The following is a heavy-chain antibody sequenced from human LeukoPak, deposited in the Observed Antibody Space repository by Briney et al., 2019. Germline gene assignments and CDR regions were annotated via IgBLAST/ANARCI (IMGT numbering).Heavy chain of an antibody. CDR3: ARVMSGSYSSTPAYAFDI. Sequence: SETLSLTCTVSGGSITSGNYYWSWIRQPAGKGLEWIGRFHTTWSTNYNPSLKSRVTISIDTSKNQFSLKLSSVTAADTAVYYCARVMSGSYSSTPAYAFDIWGQGTMVTVSS. D-gene: IGHD1-26*01. J-gene: IGHJ3*02. CDR1: GGSITSGNYY. CDR2: FHTTWST. V-gene: IGHV4-61*02.